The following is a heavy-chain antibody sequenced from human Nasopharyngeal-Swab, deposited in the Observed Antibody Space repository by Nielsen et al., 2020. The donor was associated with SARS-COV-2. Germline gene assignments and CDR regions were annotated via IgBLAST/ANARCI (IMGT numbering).Heavy chain of an antibody. J-gene: IGHJ4*02. CDR1: GGSISSYY. CDR3: ARSSEGYSYGVPYYFDY. D-gene: IGHD5-18*01. Sequence: SETLSLTCTVSGGSISSYYWSWIRQFPGKGLEWIGYIYYSGSTNYNPSLKSRVTISVDTSKNQFSLKLNSVTAADTAVYYCARSSEGYSYGVPYYFDYWGQGTLVTVSS. CDR2: IYYSGST. V-gene: IGHV4-59*13.